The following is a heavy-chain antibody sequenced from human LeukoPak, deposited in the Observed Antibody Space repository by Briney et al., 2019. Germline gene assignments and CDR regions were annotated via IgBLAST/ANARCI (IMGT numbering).Heavy chain of an antibody. CDR2: IIPIFGTA. CDR1: GGTFSSYA. V-gene: IGHV1-69*05. J-gene: IGHJ4*02. CDR3: ARDRSYSSSWDY. Sequence: SVKVSRKASGGTFSSYAISWVRQAPGQGLEWMGRIIPIFGTANYAQKFQGRVTITTDESMSTAYMELSSLRSEDTAVYYCARDRSYSSSWDYWGQGTLVTVSS. D-gene: IGHD6-13*01.